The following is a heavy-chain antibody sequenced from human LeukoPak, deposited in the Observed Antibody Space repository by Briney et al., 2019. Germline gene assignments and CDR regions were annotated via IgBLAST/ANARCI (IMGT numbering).Heavy chain of an antibody. CDR3: ARVTAGTYYDFWSGYSDY. V-gene: IGHV1-2*02. J-gene: IGHJ4*02. CDR2: INPNSGGT. D-gene: IGHD3-3*01. Sequence: ASVKVSCKASGYTFTGYYMHWVRQAPGQGLEWMGWINPNSGGTNYAQKFQGRVTMTRDTSINTAYMELSRLRSDDTAVYYCARVTAGTYYDFWSGYSDYWGQGTLVTVSS. CDR1: GYTFTGYY.